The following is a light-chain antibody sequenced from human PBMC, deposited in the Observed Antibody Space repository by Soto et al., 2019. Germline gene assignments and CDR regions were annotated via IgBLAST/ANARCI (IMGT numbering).Light chain of an antibody. Sequence: AIQLTQSPSSLSASVGDRVTITCRSSQGIGNDLGWYQRKPGRAPKLLIYAASNLQSGVPSRFSGSGSGTDFTLTISSLQPEDFATYYCLQDNNYPLTFGGGTRWIS. CDR2: AAS. J-gene: IGKJ4*01. V-gene: IGKV1-6*02. CDR3: LQDNNYPLT. CDR1: QGIGND.